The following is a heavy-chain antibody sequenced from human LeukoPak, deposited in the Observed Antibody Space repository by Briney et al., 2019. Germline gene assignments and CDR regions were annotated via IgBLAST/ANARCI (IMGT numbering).Heavy chain of an antibody. Sequence: SETLSLTCTVSGGSISSSSYYWGWIRQPPGKGLEWIGSIYYSGSTYYNPSLKSRVTISVDTSKNQFSLKLSSVTAEDTAVYYCARDINAAGDYWGQGTLVTVSS. J-gene: IGHJ4*02. CDR2: IYYSGST. D-gene: IGHD6-13*01. V-gene: IGHV4-39*07. CDR1: GGSISSSSYY. CDR3: ARDINAAGDY.